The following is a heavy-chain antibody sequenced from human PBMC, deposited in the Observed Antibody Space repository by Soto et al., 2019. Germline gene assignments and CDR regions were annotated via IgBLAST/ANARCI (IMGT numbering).Heavy chain of an antibody. D-gene: IGHD4-17*01. CDR3: ARAQYYGEIDY. CDR2: IYYSGST. CDR1: GGSISSYY. Sequence: QVQLQESGPGLVKPSETLSLTCTVSGGSISSYYWSWIRQPPGKGLEWIGYIYYSGSTNYNPSLKSRVTISVDTPKNQFSLKLSSGTAADTAGYYGARAQYYGEIDYWGQGTLVTVSA. J-gene: IGHJ4*02. V-gene: IGHV4-59*01.